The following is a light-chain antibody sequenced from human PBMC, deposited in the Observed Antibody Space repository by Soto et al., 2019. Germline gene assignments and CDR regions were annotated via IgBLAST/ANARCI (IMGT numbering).Light chain of an antibody. CDR3: MQGTHWPWT. V-gene: IGKV2-30*01. Sequence: DVVMTQSPLSLPVTLGQPASISCRSSQGLVYIDGDTYLNWFQQRPGQSPRRLIYKVSNRDSGVPDRFSGSGSGTDFTLKISRVEAEDVGLYYCMQGTHWPWTFDQGTRVEIK. CDR1: QGLVYIDGDTY. J-gene: IGKJ1*01. CDR2: KVS.